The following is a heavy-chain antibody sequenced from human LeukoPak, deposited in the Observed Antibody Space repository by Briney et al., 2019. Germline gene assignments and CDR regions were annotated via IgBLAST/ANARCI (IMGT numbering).Heavy chain of an antibody. CDR1: GGTFSSYA. V-gene: IGHV1-69*06. D-gene: IGHD5-12*01. CDR3: ARDWPYDFDY. Sequence: GASVKVSCKASGGTFSSYAISWVRQAPGQGLEWMGGIIPIFGTANYAQKFQGRVTITADKSTSTAYMELRSLRSDDTAVYYCARDWPYDFDYWGQGTLVTVSS. CDR2: IIPIFGTA. J-gene: IGHJ4*02.